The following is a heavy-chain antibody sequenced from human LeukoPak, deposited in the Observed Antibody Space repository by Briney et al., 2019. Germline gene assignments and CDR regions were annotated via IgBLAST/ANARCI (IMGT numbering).Heavy chain of an antibody. CDR2: ISTGSSFI. D-gene: IGHD3-22*01. Sequence: PGGSLRLSCAASGFTFSSYSMNWVRQAPGKGLEWVSSISTGSSFIYYADSVKGRFTISRDIAKNSLYLQMNNLGAEDTAVYYCARTDYYDKSIDYWGQGTLVTVSS. J-gene: IGHJ4*02. CDR1: GFTFSSYS. CDR3: ARTDYYDKSIDY. V-gene: IGHV3-21*01.